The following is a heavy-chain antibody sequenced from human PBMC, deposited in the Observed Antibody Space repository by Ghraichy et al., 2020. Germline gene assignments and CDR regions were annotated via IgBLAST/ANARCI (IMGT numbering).Heavy chain of an antibody. CDR2: IIPIFGTA. D-gene: IGHD3-10*01. Sequence: SVKVSCKASGGTFSSYAISWVRQAPGQGLEWMGGIIPIFGTANYAQKFQGRVTITADESTSTAYMELSSLRSEDTAVYYCARDGRGGFGENWYFDLWGRGTLVTVSS. J-gene: IGHJ2*01. CDR3: ARDGRGGFGENWYFDL. V-gene: IGHV1-69*13. CDR1: GGTFSSYA.